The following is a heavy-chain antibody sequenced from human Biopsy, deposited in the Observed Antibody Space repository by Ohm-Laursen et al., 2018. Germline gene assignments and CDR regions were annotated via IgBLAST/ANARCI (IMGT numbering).Heavy chain of an antibody. V-gene: IGHV2-70*16. CDR2: IDWGDAK. Sequence: TQTLTLTCTLSGFSLNTRGMSVTWIRQPPGKALEWLARIDWGDAKFYSESLKTRLTISKGTSENHVVLTLSDVAPVDTATYYCARIPILVVPAAIVYRHRRHLQGLDVWGQGTTVIVSS. J-gene: IGHJ6*02. D-gene: IGHD2-2*02. CDR1: GFSLNTRGMS. CDR3: ARIPILVVPAAIVYRHRRHLQGLDV.